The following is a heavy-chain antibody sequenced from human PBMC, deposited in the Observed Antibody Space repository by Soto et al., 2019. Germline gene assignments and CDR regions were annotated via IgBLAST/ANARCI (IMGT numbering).Heavy chain of an antibody. CDR2: IYYSGTT. J-gene: IGHJ6*02. CDR1: GASVNSVSYY. Sequence: SETLSLTCTVSGASVNSVSYYWSWIRQPPGKGLEWIGYIYYSGTTNYNPSLKSRVTISVDTSNNQFSLKLSSVTAAGTAVYYCARDLVEDSSSLFGGSYYYGMDVWGQGTTVTVSS. CDR3: ARDLVEDSSSLFGGSYYYGMDV. V-gene: IGHV4-61*01. D-gene: IGHD6-6*01.